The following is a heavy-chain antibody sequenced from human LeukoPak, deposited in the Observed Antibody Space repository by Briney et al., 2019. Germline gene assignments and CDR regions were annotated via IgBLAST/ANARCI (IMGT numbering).Heavy chain of an antibody. D-gene: IGHD4-23*01. CDR1: GFTFSSYS. Sequence: GGSLRLSCAASGFTFSSYSMNWVRQAPGKGLEWVSSISSSSSYIYYADSVKGRFTISRDNAKNSLYLQMNSLRAEDTAVYYCARGRYISTVVTRGAFDYWGQGTLVTVSS. CDR2: ISSSSSYI. CDR3: ARGRYISTVVTRGAFDY. J-gene: IGHJ4*02. V-gene: IGHV3-21*01.